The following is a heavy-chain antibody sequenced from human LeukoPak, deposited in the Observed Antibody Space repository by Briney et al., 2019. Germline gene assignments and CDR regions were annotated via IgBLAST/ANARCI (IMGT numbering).Heavy chain of an antibody. Sequence: GGSLRLSCAASGFTFSSYAMSWVRQAPVKGLEWVANIKQDGSEKYYVDSVKGRFTISRDNAKNSLYLQMNSLRAEDTAVYYCARYQGGGWDVWGQGTTVTVSS. CDR2: IKQDGSEK. CDR1: GFTFSSYA. CDR3: ARYQGGGWDV. J-gene: IGHJ6*02. V-gene: IGHV3-7*01. D-gene: IGHD6-25*01.